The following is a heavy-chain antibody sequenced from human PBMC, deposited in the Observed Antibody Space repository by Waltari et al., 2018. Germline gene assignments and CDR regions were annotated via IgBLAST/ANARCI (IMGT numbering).Heavy chain of an antibody. CDR3: ARGKPPNYYGSGSYYNPRSGMDV. Sequence: QVQLQQWGAGLLKPSETLSLTCAVSGGSFRGSYSSWTRQPPGKGLEGIGELNHSGSTNYNPALKSRVTISVDTSKNQCSLKLSSVTAADTAVYYCARGKPPNYYGSGSYYNPRSGMDVWGQGTTVTVSS. V-gene: IGHV4-34*01. J-gene: IGHJ6*02. CDR1: GGSFRGSY. D-gene: IGHD3-10*01. CDR2: LNHSGST.